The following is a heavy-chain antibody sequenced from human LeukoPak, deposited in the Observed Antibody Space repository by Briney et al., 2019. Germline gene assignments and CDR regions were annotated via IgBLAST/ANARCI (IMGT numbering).Heavy chain of an antibody. CDR3: ARHEPYNSGSHYDY. D-gene: IGHD3-10*01. CDR2: ITGAGNT. CDR1: GFTFSSYS. V-gene: IGHV3-23*01. J-gene: IGHJ4*02. Sequence: PGGSLRLSCAASGFTFSSYSMSWVRQAPGKGLEWVSAITGAGNTYYADSMKGRFTISRDNSKDTLDLQMNSLRAEDTAIYYCARHEPYNSGSHYDYWGQGTLVTVSS.